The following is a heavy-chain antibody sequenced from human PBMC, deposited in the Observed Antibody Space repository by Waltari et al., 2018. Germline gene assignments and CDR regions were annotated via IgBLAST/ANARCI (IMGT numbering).Heavy chain of an antibody. Sequence: QLQLQESGPGLVKPSETLSLTCTDSGGSISSSSYYWGWIRQPPGKGLEWIGSIYYSGSTYYNPSLKSRVTISVDTSKNQFSLKLSSVTAADTAVYYCARTRSYDILTGYAHWYFDLWGRGTLVTVSS. CDR1: GGSISSSSYY. CDR2: IYYSGST. V-gene: IGHV4-39*01. J-gene: IGHJ2*01. D-gene: IGHD3-9*01. CDR3: ARTRSYDILTGYAHWYFDL.